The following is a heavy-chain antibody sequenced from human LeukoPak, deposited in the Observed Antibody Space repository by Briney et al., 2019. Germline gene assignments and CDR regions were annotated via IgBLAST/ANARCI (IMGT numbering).Heavy chain of an antibody. V-gene: IGHV3-23*01. CDR1: GFTLSSYA. CDR2: ISGSGGST. CDR3: AKDLGYCSGGSCYKLDY. J-gene: IGHJ4*02. Sequence: GGSLRLSCAASGFTLSSYAMSWVRQAPGKGLEWVSAISGSGGSTYYADSVKGRFTISRDNSKNTLYLQMNSLRAEDTAVYYCAKDLGYCSGGSCYKLDYWGQGTLVTVSS. D-gene: IGHD2-15*01.